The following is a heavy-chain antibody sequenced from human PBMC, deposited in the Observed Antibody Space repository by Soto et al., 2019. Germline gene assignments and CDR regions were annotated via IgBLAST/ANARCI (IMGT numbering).Heavy chain of an antibody. Sequence: GGSLRLSCAASGFTFSSYWMSWVRQAPGKGLEWVANIKQDGSEKYYVDSVKGRFTISRDNAKNSLYLQMNSLRAEDTAVYYCAAPLDGSSGWDSYWYFDLWGRGTLVTVSS. CDR2: IKQDGSEK. J-gene: IGHJ2*01. CDR1: GFTFSSYW. V-gene: IGHV3-7*01. CDR3: AAPLDGSSGWDSYWYFDL. D-gene: IGHD6-19*01.